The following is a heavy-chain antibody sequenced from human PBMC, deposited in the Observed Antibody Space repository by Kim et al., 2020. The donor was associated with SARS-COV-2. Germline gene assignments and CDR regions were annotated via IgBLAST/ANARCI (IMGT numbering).Heavy chain of an antibody. Sequence: GESLKISCKGFGYNLTNSWFGWVRQVPGKGLEWMGIIYPGDSDSRYSPSFEGQVTFSVDTSINTAYLQWSSLKASDSATYYCAKTMVRGIVGWFDLWGQGTLVTVSS. CDR3: AKTMVRGIVGWFDL. V-gene: IGHV5-51*01. CDR2: IYPGDSDS. D-gene: IGHD3-10*01. J-gene: IGHJ5*02. CDR1: GYNLTNSW.